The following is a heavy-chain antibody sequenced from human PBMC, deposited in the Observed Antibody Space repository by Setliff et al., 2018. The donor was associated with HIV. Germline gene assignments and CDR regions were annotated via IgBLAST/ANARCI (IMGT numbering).Heavy chain of an antibody. J-gene: IGHJ4*02. CDR1: GFTFSSYG. V-gene: IGHV3-33*06. CDR2: IWYDGSNK. D-gene: IGHD2-15*01. CDR3: AKDHYGGKGPLGY. Sequence: GGSLRLSCVVSGFTFSSYGMHWVRQAPGKGLEWVAVIWYDGSNKNYVESVKGRFTTSRDNSKKRLYLQMNNLTVEDTAVYYCAKDHYGGKGPLGYWGQGTLVTVSS.